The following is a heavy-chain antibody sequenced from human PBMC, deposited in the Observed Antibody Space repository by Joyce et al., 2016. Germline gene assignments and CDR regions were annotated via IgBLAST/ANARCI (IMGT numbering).Heavy chain of an antibody. J-gene: IGHJ4*02. V-gene: IGHV4-39*01. CDR3: ARRKLGGSAFDF. Sequence: QLQLQESGPGLVKPSETLSLTCTVSGASIRSGSYYWGWIRQSPGKGLEWIGRFYHVGGTYYNPSLRNRVTISGDTSKSQISLRVNSVTAADTAVYYCARRKLGGSAFDFWGQGTLVTVSS. CDR1: GASIRSGSYY. CDR2: FYHVGGT. D-gene: IGHD7-27*01.